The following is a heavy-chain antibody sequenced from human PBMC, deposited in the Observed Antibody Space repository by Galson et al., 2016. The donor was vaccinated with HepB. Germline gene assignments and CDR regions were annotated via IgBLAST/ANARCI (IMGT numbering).Heavy chain of an antibody. V-gene: IGHV3-7*04. J-gene: IGHJ4*02. CDR1: GFTFSSYW. Sequence: SLRLSCAASGFTFSSYWMSWVRQAPGKRLECMADIKQDGSEQYYVDSVRGRFTISRDNAMNSLYLHMSSLRAEDTALYYCTRTISATAGIDWGQGTLVTVSS. D-gene: IGHD6-13*01. CDR2: IKQDGSEQ. CDR3: TRTISATAGID.